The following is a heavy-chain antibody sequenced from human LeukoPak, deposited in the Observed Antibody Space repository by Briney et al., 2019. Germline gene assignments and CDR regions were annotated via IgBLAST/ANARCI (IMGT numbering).Heavy chain of an antibody. V-gene: IGHV1-69*13. CDR2: IIPIFGTA. CDR1: GYTFTGYY. J-gene: IGHJ5*02. CDR3: ASSRGSGKNWFDP. Sequence: SVKVSCKASGYTFTGYYMHWVRQAPGQGLEWMGGIIPIFGTANYAQKFQGRVTITADESTSTAYMELSSLRSEDTAVYYCASSRGSGKNWFDPWGQGTLVTVSS. D-gene: IGHD6-19*01.